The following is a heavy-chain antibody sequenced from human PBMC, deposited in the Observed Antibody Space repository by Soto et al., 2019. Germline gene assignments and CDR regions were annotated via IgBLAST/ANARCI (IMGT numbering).Heavy chain of an antibody. Sequence: QVQLVQSGAEVKKPGASVRVSCKASGYTFTSYYIHWVRQAPGQGLEWMAIVNPTGGSTNYAQKLQGRVTVTFDTSTSTVFMELNSLRYEDTDVYYCARHLAAGDSWGQGTLVTVSS. J-gene: IGHJ4*02. CDR1: GYTFTSYY. CDR2: VNPTGGST. D-gene: IGHD6-25*01. CDR3: ARHLAAGDS. V-gene: IGHV1-46*03.